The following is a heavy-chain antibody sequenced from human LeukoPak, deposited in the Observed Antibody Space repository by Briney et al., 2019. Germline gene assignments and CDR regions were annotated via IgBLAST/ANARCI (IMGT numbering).Heavy chain of an antibody. V-gene: IGHV2-5*02. CDR1: GFSLSTSGVG. J-gene: IGHJ4*02. Sequence: SGPTLVKPTQTLTLTCTLSGFSLSTSGVGVGWIRQPPGKALEWLALIYWDDDKRYSPSLKSRLTITKDTSKNQVVLTMTNMDPVDTATYYCAHLAYCGGDCYTDLYYFDYWGQGTLVTVSS. CDR3: AHLAYCGGDCYTDLYYFDY. D-gene: IGHD2-21*02. CDR2: IYWDDDK.